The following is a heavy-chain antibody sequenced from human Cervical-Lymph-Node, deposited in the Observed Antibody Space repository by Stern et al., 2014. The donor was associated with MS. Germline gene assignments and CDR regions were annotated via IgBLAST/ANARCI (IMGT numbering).Heavy chain of an antibody. CDR3: ARDGVGNDDALDI. CDR2: ISAYNSNT. D-gene: IGHD1-26*01. J-gene: IGHJ3*02. V-gene: IGHV1-18*01. Sequence: QVQLVQSGADVKKPGASVKVSCKASGYTFSSYGISWVRQAPGQGPEWMGWISAYNSNTKYARSLQGRVTMTTDTSTTTAYMELRNLTSDDTAVYFCARDGVGNDDALDIWGRGTMVTVSS. CDR1: GYTFSSYG.